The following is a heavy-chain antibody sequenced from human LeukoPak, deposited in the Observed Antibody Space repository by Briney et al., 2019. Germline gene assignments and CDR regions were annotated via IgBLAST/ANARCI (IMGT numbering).Heavy chain of an antibody. V-gene: IGHV1-69*04. CDR1: GYTFTSYA. CDR3: ASPRYSSSWHFDY. CDR2: IIPILGIA. J-gene: IGHJ4*02. Sequence: GASVKVSCKASGYTFTSYAISWVRQAPGQGLEWMGRIIPILGIANYAQKFQGSVTITADKSTSTAYMELSSLRSEDTAVYYCASPRYSSSWHFDYWGQGTLVTVSS. D-gene: IGHD6-13*01.